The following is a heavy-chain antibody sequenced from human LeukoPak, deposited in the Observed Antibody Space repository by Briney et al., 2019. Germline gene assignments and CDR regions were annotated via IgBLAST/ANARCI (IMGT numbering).Heavy chain of an antibody. D-gene: IGHD5-18*01. Sequence: MTSETLSLTCTVSGGSISSYYWSWIRQPPGKGLEWIGYIYYSGSTNYNPSLKSRVTISVDTSKNQFSLKLSSVTAADTAVYYCARWRPSYGYYWGQGTLVTVSS. CDR1: GGSISSYY. CDR3: ARWRPSYGYY. V-gene: IGHV4-59*08. J-gene: IGHJ4*02. CDR2: IYYSGST.